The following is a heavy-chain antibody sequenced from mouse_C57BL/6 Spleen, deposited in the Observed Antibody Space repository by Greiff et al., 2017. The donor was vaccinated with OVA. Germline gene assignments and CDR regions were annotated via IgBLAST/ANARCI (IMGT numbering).Heavy chain of an antibody. CDR3: ASSHYYGSPWCAY. V-gene: IGHV14-2*01. CDR2: IDPEDGEP. Sequence: VQLQQSGAELVKPGASVKLSCTASGFNIKDYYMHWVKQRTEQGLEWIGRIDPEDGEPKYAPKFQCKATITADTSSNTAYLQLSSLTSEDTAVYYCASSHYYGSPWCAYWGQGTLVTVSA. D-gene: IGHD1-1*01. CDR1: GFNIKDYY. J-gene: IGHJ3*01.